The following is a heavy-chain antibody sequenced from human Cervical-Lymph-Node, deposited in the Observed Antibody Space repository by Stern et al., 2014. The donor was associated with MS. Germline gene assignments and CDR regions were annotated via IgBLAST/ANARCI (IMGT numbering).Heavy chain of an antibody. CDR2: IFSNDER. D-gene: IGHD3-10*01. CDR3: ARILYDGAYRGDY. J-gene: IGHJ4*02. Sequence: QVTLRESGPVLVKPTETLMLTCTVSGFSLSNGRMGVSWIRQPPGKALEWLAHIFSNDERSYSTSLKSRLTNSKDTSRSQVVLTMTNMDPVDTATYFCARILYDGAYRGDYWGQGILVTVSS. V-gene: IGHV2-26*01. CDR1: GFSLSNGRMG.